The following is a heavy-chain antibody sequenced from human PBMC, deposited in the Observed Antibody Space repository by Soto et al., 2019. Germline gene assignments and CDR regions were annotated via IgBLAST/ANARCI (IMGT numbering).Heavy chain of an antibody. V-gene: IGHV3-21*01. Sequence: PGGSLRLSCAASGFTFSSYSMNWVRQAPWKGLEWVSSISSSSSYIYYADSVKGRFTISRDNAKNSLYLQMNSLRAEDTAVYYCARDPTAAGTSDNWFDPWGQGTLVTVSS. CDR1: GFTFSSYS. D-gene: IGHD6-13*01. CDR3: ARDPTAAGTSDNWFDP. CDR2: ISSSSSYI. J-gene: IGHJ5*02.